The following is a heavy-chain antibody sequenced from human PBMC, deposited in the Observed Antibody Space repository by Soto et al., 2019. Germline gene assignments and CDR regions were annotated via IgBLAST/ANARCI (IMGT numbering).Heavy chain of an antibody. CDR3: ARDHIASGPTMPLGWFDP. CDR2: ISSSNSHI. Sequence: GGSLRLSCTGSRFTFSSYAMNWVRQAPGKGLEWVSSISSSNSHIYYADSVKGRFTISRDNAKNSLYLRMNSLRVEDTAVYYCARDHIASGPTMPLGWFDPWGQGTLVTVSS. D-gene: IGHD2-2*01. J-gene: IGHJ5*02. CDR1: RFTFSSYA. V-gene: IGHV3-21*01.